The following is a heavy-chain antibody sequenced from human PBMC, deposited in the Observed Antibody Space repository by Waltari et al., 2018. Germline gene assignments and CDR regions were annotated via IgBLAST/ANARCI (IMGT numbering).Heavy chain of an antibody. V-gene: IGHV4-4*02. CDR3: ARDRGRGLYLDS. J-gene: IGHJ4*02. CDR2: VHGSGRT. CDR1: DDPLSRAYW. Sequence: QLQLPESAPALVQPSATLSSTTDLSDDPLSRAYWWGWVRQPPGKGLGGIGQVHGSGRTNYNPSFASRVTVSLDTYKNQFALTVTSATAADTAVYYCARDRGRGLYLDSWGPGNLVTVSP. D-gene: IGHD2-15*01.